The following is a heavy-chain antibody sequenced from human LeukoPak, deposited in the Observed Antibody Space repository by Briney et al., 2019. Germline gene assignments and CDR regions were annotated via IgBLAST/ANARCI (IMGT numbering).Heavy chain of an antibody. D-gene: IGHD3-22*01. Sequence: GGSLRLSCAASGFTFSSFAMNWVRQAPGKGLEWVSAITGSGDSTFYGDSVKGRFTISRDYSKNTLYLQMNSLRVADTAVYYCVRAGWLLPQDIFDIWGQGTMVTVSS. CDR1: GFTFSSFA. J-gene: IGHJ3*02. V-gene: IGHV3-23*01. CDR3: VRAGWLLPQDIFDI. CDR2: ITGSGDST.